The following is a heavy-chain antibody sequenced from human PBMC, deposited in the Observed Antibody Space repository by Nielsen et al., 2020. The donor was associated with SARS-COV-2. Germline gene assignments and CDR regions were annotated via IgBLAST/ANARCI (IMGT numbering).Heavy chain of an antibody. CDR3: ARDYGEYYGDYKDEHWFDP. CDR1: GYTFTGYY. Sequence: ASLKVSCKASGYTFTGYYMHWVRQAPGKGLEWMGRINPNSGGTNYAQKFQGRVTMTRDTSIRTAYMELSRLRSDDTALYYCARDYGEYYGDYKDEHWFDPWGQGTLVTVSS. D-gene: IGHD4-17*01. J-gene: IGHJ5*02. CDR2: INPNSGGT. V-gene: IGHV1-2*06.